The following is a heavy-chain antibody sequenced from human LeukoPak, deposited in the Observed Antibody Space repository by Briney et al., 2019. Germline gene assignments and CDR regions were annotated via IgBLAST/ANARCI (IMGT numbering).Heavy chain of an antibody. Sequence: PRRSLRLSCAASGFTFSSYAMTWVRQAPGKGLEWVSSISYTSVIKYSADSLQGRFTISRDNAKNTLYLQLDSLTAEDTALYYCAKTSRETLDCYYMDVWGKGTPVTVSS. J-gene: IGHJ6*03. CDR2: ISYTSVIK. CDR1: GFTFSSYA. D-gene: IGHD1-26*01. V-gene: IGHV3-23*01. CDR3: AKTSRETLDCYYMDV.